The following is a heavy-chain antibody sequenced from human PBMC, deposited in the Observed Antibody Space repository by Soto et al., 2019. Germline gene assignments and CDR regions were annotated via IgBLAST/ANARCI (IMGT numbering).Heavy chain of an antibody. J-gene: IGHJ5*02. CDR1: GFTFRDYY. V-gene: IGHV3-11*01. Sequence: PGGSLRLSCAGSGFTFRDYYMGWIRQAPGKGLEWVSYISSSGSTTYYAASVKGRFTISRDNAKNSLYLQMTSLRAEDTAIYYCVRDKYSNYVYYFDPWGQGTLVTVSS. CDR3: VRDKYSNYVYYFDP. CDR2: ISSSGSTT. D-gene: IGHD4-4*01.